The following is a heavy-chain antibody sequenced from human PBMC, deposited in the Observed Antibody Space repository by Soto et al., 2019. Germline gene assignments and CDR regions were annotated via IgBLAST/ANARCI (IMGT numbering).Heavy chain of an antibody. Sequence: QVQLVQSGAEVKKPGSSVKVSCKASGGTFSSYTISWVRQAPGQGLEWMGRIIPILGIANYAQKFQGRVTINADKSTSTAYMELSSLRSEDTAVYYCARERPIVVVPAAAMLDYWGQGTLVTVSS. J-gene: IGHJ4*02. CDR2: IIPILGIA. CDR1: GGTFSSYT. CDR3: ARERPIVVVPAAAMLDY. D-gene: IGHD2-2*01. V-gene: IGHV1-69*08.